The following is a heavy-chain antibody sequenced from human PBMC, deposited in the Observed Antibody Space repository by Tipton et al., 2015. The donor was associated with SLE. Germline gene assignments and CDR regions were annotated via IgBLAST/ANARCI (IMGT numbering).Heavy chain of an antibody. CDR1: GGSISSSSYY. CDR2: IYYSGST. Sequence: TLSLTCTVSGGSISSSSYYRGWICQPPGKGLEWIGSIYYSGSTYYNPSLKSRVTISVDTSKNQFSLKLSSVTAADTAVYYCARLGAVVTAIDYWGQGTLVTVSS. D-gene: IGHD2-21*02. J-gene: IGHJ4*02. CDR3: ARLGAVVTAIDY. V-gene: IGHV4-39*01.